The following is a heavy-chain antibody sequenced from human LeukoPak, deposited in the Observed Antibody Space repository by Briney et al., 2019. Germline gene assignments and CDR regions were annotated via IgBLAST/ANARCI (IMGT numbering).Heavy chain of an antibody. CDR1: GGSFSGYY. D-gene: IGHD3/OR15-3a*01. J-gene: IGHJ4*02. CDR3: ASFGLTNYFDY. CDR2: ITHSGST. Sequence: SETLSLTCAVYGGSFSGYYWSWIRQPPGKGLEWIGEITHSGSTNYNPSLKSRVTISVDTSKNQFSLKLSSVTAADTAVYYCASFGLTNYFDYWGQGTLVTVSS. V-gene: IGHV4-34*01.